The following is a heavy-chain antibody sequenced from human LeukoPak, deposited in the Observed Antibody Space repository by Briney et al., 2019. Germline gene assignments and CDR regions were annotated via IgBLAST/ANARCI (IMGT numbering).Heavy chain of an antibody. V-gene: IGHV3-33*01. CDR2: IWYDGSNQ. J-gene: IGHJ2*01. CDR1: GFTFRNHG. D-gene: IGHD3-3*01. CDR3: VRDRSARYFDF. Sequence: GGSLRLSCAASGFTFRNHGVYWVRQAPGKGLEWVAIIWYDGSNQYYGDSVKGRFTISRDNSKNMLYLQMNSLRAEDTALYYCVRDRSARYFDFWGRGTLVTVSS.